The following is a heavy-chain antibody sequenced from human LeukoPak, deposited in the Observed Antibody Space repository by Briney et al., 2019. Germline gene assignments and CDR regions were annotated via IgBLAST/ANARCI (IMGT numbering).Heavy chain of an antibody. CDR1: GFTFNSYA. V-gene: IGHV3-23*01. Sequence: GGSLRLSCGASGFTFNSYAVSWVRQALGKGLEWVSAISGSGGGTYYADSVKGRFTISRDNSKNTVYLQMNSLSTEDTAVYYCAKTTTGYSSGRYPGWPVDCWGQGTLVTVSS. CDR3: AKTTTGYSSGRYPGWPVDC. D-gene: IGHD6-19*01. J-gene: IGHJ4*02. CDR2: ISGSGGGT.